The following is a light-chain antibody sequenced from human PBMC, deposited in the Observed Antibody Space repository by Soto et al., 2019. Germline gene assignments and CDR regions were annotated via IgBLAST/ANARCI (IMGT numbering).Light chain of an antibody. CDR1: QSVSSN. CDR3: QQYNKWPPYT. V-gene: IGKV3-15*01. Sequence: EIVMTQSPANLSVSPGERATLSCRASQSVSSNLAWYQQKPGQGPRLLIYGASTRDTSIPARFSGSGSGTEVTLIISSLQSEDFSVYYCQQYNKWPPYTFGQGTKLEIK. CDR2: GAS. J-gene: IGKJ2*01.